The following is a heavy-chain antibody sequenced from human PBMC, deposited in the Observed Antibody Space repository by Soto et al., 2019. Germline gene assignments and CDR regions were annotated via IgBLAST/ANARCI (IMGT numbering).Heavy chain of an antibody. CDR3: ARDQGVVIIKDH. V-gene: IGHV3-33*08. CDR1: GFTFRNHA. CDR2: IWYDGTSK. Sequence: QVQLVESGGGVVQPGRSLRLSCAASGFTFRNHAMHWVRQAPGTGLEWVGLIWYDGTSKYYADSVKGRFTISRDNSKHTLYLEMNSLRVEDTAIYYCARDQGVVIIKDHWGQGTLVTVSS. D-gene: IGHD6-6*01. J-gene: IGHJ4*02.